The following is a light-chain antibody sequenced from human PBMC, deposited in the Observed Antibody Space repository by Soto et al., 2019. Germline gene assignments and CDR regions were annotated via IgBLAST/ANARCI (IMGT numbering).Light chain of an antibody. CDR2: DAS. CDR1: QSVSSY. J-gene: IGKJ2*01. CDR3: RQRSNWPGFT. Sequence: EIVLTQSPATLSLSPGERATLSCRASQSVSSYLAWYQQKPGQAPRLLIYDASNRATGIPARFSGSGSGTDFTLTISSLEPEDFAVYYCRQRSNWPGFTFGQGTKVDIK. V-gene: IGKV3-11*01.